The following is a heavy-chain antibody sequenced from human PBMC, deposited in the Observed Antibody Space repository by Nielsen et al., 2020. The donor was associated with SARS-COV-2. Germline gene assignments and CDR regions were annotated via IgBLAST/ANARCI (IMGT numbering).Heavy chain of an antibody. CDR2: IDPSDSYT. J-gene: IGHJ4*02. D-gene: IGHD5-12*01. CDR1: GYSFTSYW. V-gene: IGHV5-10-1*01. Sequence: GESLKISCKGSGYSFTSYWISWVRQVPGKGLEWMGRIDPSDSYTNYSPSFQGHVTISADKSISTAYLQWSSLKASDTAMYYCARLSQYGGYVLDYFDYWGQGTLVTVSS. CDR3: ARLSQYGGYVLDYFDY.